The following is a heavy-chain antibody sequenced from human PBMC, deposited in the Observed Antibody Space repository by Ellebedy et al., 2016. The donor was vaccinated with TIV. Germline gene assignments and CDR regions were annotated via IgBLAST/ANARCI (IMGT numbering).Heavy chain of an antibody. Sequence: PGGSLRLSCAASGFAFNIYAMHWVRQAPGKGLDWVAVISFDGSNKYYADPVKGRFTISRDNSKNTLYLQMNSLRTEDTAVYYCAKGVRRGTAMDTALDDWGQGTLVTVSS. D-gene: IGHD5-18*01. J-gene: IGHJ4*02. CDR3: AKGVRRGTAMDTALDD. CDR1: GFAFNIYA. CDR2: ISFDGSNK. V-gene: IGHV3-30*18.